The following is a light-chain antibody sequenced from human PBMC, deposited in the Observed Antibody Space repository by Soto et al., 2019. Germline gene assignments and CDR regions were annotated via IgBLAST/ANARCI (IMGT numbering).Light chain of an antibody. CDR1: QNINSIY. CDR3: QQYNTWPPIT. Sequence: IVLTQSPGTLSLSPGERATLSCTASQNINSIYLAWYQQKPGQAPRLLIYGASTRATGLPARFSGSGSGTDFTLTISSLQSEDFAVYYCQQYNTWPPITFGQGTRLEIK. CDR2: GAS. J-gene: IGKJ5*01. V-gene: IGKV3-15*01.